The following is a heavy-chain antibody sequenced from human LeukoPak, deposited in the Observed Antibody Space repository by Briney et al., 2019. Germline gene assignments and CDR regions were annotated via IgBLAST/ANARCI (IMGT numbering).Heavy chain of an antibody. V-gene: IGHV3-30*02. CDR2: IRSDGSTT. J-gene: IGHJ4*02. CDR3: VKEHGYYDLDS. D-gene: IGHD4-17*01. CDR1: GFTFSTYS. Sequence: GGSLRLSCAASGFTFSTYSMHWVRQAPGKGLQWVSHIRSDGSTTYCADSVKGRFTISRDNSKNTLYLQMISLRPEDTAVYYCVKEHGYYDLDSWGQGTLVTVSS.